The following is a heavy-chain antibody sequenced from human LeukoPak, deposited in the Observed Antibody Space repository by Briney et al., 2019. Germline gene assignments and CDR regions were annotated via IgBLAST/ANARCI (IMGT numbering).Heavy chain of an antibody. Sequence: PSETLSLTCTVSGGSISSSSYYWGWIRQPPGKGLEWIGSIYYSGSTYYNPSLKSRVTISVDTSKNQFSLKLSSVTAADTAVYYCARLMGSYDLDYWGQGTLVTVSS. CDR2: IYYSGST. D-gene: IGHD1-26*01. J-gene: IGHJ4*02. CDR1: GGSISSSSYY. V-gene: IGHV4-39*01. CDR3: ARLMGSYDLDY.